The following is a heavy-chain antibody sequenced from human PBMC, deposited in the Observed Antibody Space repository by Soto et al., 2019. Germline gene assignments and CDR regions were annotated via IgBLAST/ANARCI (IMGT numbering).Heavy chain of an antibody. J-gene: IGHJ5*02. CDR2: IYYSGST. CDR3: AGGRDFWSGENWFDP. V-gene: IGHV4-59*01. D-gene: IGHD3-3*01. CDR1: GGSISSYY. Sequence: SGTLSLTCTVSGGSISSYYWSWIRQTPGKGLEWIGNIYYSGSTNYNPSLKSRVTISVDASKNQFSLKVSSVTAADTAVYYCAGGRDFWSGENWFDPWGQGTLVTVSS.